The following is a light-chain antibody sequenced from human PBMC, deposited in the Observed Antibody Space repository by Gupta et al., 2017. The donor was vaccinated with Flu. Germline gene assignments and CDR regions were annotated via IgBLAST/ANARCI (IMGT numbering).Light chain of an antibody. CDR1: QSVRSW. CDR2: RAS. Sequence: DIQMTQSPSTLSASVGDRVTITCRASQSVRSWLAWFQQKPGKAPRLLIDRASRLESGVPSRFSGSGSETEFTLTISSLQPDDFATYYCQQENSYSWTFGQGTKVEIK. J-gene: IGKJ1*01. CDR3: QQENSYSWT. V-gene: IGKV1-5*03.